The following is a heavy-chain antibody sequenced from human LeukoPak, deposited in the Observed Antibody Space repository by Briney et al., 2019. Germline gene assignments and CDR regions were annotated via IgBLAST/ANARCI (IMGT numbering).Heavy chain of an antibody. CDR2: ISWNSGSI. CDR3: ARGAGTHYYYYGMDV. CDR1: GFTFDDYA. Sequence: GGSLRLSCAASGFTFDDYAMHWVRQAPGKGLEWVSGISWNSGSIGYADSVKGRFTISRDNAKNSLYLQMNSLRSEDTAVYYCARGAGTHYYYYGMDVWGQGTTVTVSS. V-gene: IGHV3-9*01. J-gene: IGHJ6*02. D-gene: IGHD3-10*01.